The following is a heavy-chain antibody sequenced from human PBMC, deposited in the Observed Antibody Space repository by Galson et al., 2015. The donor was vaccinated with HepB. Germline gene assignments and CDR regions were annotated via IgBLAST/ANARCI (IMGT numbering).Heavy chain of an antibody. CDR3: ARGPGRHYLGWFDP. V-gene: IGHV4-34*01. CDR1: GGSFSGYY. D-gene: IGHD2-8*02. CDR2: ISHSGST. J-gene: IGHJ5*02. Sequence: SETLSLTCVVYGGSFSGYYWSWIRQPPGKGLAWIGEISHSGSTNYNASLKSRVTISVDTSKNQFSLNLRSVTAADTAMYYCARGPGRHYLGWFDPWGQGTLVTVSS.